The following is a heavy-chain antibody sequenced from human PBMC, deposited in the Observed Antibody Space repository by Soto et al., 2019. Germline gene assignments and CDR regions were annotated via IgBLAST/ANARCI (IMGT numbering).Heavy chain of an antibody. CDR3: AAVFYIVVVPAAMLAFYI. D-gene: IGHD2-2*01. J-gene: IGHJ3*02. V-gene: IGHV1-58*01. Sequence: GASVKVSCKASGFTFTSSAVQWVRQARGQRLEWIGWIVVGSGNTNYAQKFQERVTITRDMSTSTAYMELSSLRSEDTAVYYCAAVFYIVVVPAAMLAFYIGGQGKMVTVS. CDR2: IVVGSGNT. CDR1: GFTFTSSA.